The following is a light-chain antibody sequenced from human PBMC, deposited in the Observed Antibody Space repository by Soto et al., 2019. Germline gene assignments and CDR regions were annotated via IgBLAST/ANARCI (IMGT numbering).Light chain of an antibody. CDR3: QQTDSTPQT. V-gene: IGKV1-39*01. Sequence: DIQMTQSPSSLSASVGDRVTISCRASQSIRNYVSWYQRKPGTAPKLLIRAASTLQSGVPSRFSGSGSGTDFTLTISSLQIEDFATYFCQQTDSTPQTFGQGTNVEI. CDR2: AAS. J-gene: IGKJ1*01. CDR1: QSIRNY.